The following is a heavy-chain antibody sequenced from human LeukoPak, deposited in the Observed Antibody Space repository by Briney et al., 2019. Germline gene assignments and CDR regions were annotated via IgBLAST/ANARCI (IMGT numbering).Heavy chain of an antibody. J-gene: IGHJ3*02. D-gene: IGHD3-3*01. CDR1: GGSFSGYY. CDR2: INHSGST. V-gene: IGHV4-34*01. Sequence: PSETLSLTCAVYGGSFSGYYWSWIRQPPGKGLEWIGEINHSGSTNYNLSLKSRVTISVDTSKNQFSLKLSSVTAADTAVYYCARGGFLEWLGAFDIWGQGTMVTVSS. CDR3: ARGGFLEWLGAFDI.